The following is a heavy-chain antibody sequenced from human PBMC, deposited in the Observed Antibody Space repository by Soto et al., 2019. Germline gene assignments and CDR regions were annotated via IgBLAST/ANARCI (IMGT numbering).Heavy chain of an antibody. CDR1: GFTFSSYG. D-gene: IGHD2-2*01. J-gene: IGHJ5*02. CDR3: AKVIQMPESHRGGLA. V-gene: IGHV3-30*18. Sequence: GGSLRLSCAASGFTFSSYGMHWVRQAPGKGLEWVAVISYDGSNKYYADSVKGRFTISRDNSKNTLYLQMNSLRAEDTAVYYCAKVIQMPESHRGGLAWGQGTLVTVSS. CDR2: ISYDGSNK.